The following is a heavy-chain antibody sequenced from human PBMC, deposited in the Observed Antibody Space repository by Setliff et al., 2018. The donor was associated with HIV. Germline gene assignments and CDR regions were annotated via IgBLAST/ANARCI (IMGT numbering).Heavy chain of an antibody. Sequence: ASVKVSCKASGYTFTDYYIHRVRQAPGHGLEWVGRINPKSGVTSYAQNFRARVTMTRDTSSTTAYMELSTLRSDDTALYYCARDLIRITPHGDLPFWGQGTLVTDSS. CDR1: GYTFTDYY. D-gene: IGHD2-15*01. CDR2: INPKSGVT. CDR3: ARDLIRITPHGDLPF. J-gene: IGHJ4*02. V-gene: IGHV1-2*06.